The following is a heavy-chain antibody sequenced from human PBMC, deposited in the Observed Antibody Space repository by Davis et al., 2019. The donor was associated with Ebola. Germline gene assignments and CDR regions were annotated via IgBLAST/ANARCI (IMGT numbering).Heavy chain of an antibody. Sequence: MPSETLSLTCAVSGGSISSSNWWSWVRQPPGKGLEWIGEIYHSGSTNYNPSLKSRVTISVDTSKNQFSLKLSSVTAADTAVYYCARVKRDTWNDWEYSFDYWGQGTLVSVSS. J-gene: IGHJ4*02. CDR3: ARVKRDTWNDWEYSFDY. D-gene: IGHD1-1*01. V-gene: IGHV4-4*02. CDR2: IYHSGST. CDR1: GGSISSSNW.